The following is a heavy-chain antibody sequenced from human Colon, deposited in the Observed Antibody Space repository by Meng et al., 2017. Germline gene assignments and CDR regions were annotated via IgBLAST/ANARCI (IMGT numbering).Heavy chain of an antibody. J-gene: IGHJ5*02. Sequence: RLQLQEAGPGLVKPSETLSLTCTVSGDSIGSGDSYWAWIRQPPGKGLEWIGSMHFSGTTYHNPSLKSRVTISIDTSKNQFSLKLSSVTAADTAVYYCAKSNALTGMSWGQGTLVTVSS. D-gene: IGHD3-9*01. V-gene: IGHV4-39*06. CDR2: MHFSGTT. CDR3: AKSNALTGMS. CDR1: GDSIGSGDSY.